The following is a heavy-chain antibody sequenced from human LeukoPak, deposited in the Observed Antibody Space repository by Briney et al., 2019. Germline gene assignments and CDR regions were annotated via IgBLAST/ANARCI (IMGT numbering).Heavy chain of an antibody. J-gene: IGHJ4*02. Sequence: ASVKVSCKASGYTFTGYYMHWVRQAPGQGLEWMGWINPNSGGTNYAQKFQGRVTMTRDTSISTAYMELSRLRFDDTAVYYCARGPLYYDFWSGYPYFDYWGQGTLVTVSS. CDR3: ARGPLYYDFWSGYPYFDY. V-gene: IGHV1-2*02. D-gene: IGHD3-3*01. CDR2: INPNSGGT. CDR1: GYTFTGYY.